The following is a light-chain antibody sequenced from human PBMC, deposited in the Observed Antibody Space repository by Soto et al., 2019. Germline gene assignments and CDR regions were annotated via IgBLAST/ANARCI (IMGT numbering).Light chain of an antibody. Sequence: QAALTQPAPVSGSPGQSITISCTGTSSDVGGYDYVSWYQQHPGKVPKLIIYEVTKRPSGVSHRFSGSKSGDTASLTISGLQTEDEADYYCSSYTTSSALVFGGGTKVTVL. CDR3: SSYTTSSALV. J-gene: IGLJ2*01. CDR1: SSDVGGYDY. V-gene: IGLV2-14*01. CDR2: EVT.